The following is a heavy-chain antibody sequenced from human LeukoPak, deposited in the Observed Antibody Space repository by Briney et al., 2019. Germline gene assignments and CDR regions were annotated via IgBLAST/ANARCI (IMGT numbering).Heavy chain of an antibody. CDR2: IYTSVST. D-gene: IGHD6-13*01. V-gene: IGHV4-4*09. CDR1: GASISSYS. Sequence: PSETLSLTCTVSGASISSYSWSWIRQPPGKGLEWIGYIYTSVSTNYNPSLKSRVTISVDTSKNQFSLKLSSVTAADTAVYYCARHFEGQLVWFDPWGQGTLVTVSS. J-gene: IGHJ5*02. CDR3: ARHFEGQLVWFDP.